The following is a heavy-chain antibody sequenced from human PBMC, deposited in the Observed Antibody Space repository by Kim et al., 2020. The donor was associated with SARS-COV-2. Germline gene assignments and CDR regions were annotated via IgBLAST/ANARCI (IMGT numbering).Heavy chain of an antibody. J-gene: IGHJ5*02. Sequence: GGSLRLSCAASGFTFSSYAMSWVRQAPGKGLEWVSAISGSGGSTYYADSVKGRFTISRDNSKNTLYLQMNSLRAEDTAVYYCAKDRLRGSSWPEPNWFDPWGQGTLVTVSS. D-gene: IGHD6-13*01. CDR1: GFTFSSYA. V-gene: IGHV3-23*01. CDR2: ISGSGGST. CDR3: AKDRLRGSSWPEPNWFDP.